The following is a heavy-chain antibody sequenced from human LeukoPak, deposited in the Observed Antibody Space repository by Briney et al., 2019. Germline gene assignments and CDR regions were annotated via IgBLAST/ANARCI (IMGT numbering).Heavy chain of an antibody. V-gene: IGHV4-31*03. D-gene: IGHD2-21*02. Sequence: SQTLSLTCTVSGGSISSGGYYWRWIRQHPGKGLEWIGYIYYSGSTYYNPSLKSRVTISVDTSKNQFSLKLSSVTAADTAVYYCARGPPYIVVVTAIGFFDYWGQGALVTVSS. CDR2: IYYSGST. J-gene: IGHJ4*02. CDR1: GGSISSGGYY. CDR3: ARGPPYIVVVTAIGFFDY.